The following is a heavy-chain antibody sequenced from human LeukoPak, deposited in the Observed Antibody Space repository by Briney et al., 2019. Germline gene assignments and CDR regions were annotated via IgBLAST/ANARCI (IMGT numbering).Heavy chain of an antibody. CDR1: GYSFTSYW. D-gene: IGHD2-2*01. Sequence: GESLKISCKGSGYSFTSYWIGWARQMPGKGLEWMGIIYPGDSDTRYSPSFQGQVTISADKSISTAYLQWSSLKASDTAMYYCARTDCSSTSCYLGNWFDPWGQGTLVTVSS. J-gene: IGHJ5*02. CDR2: IYPGDSDT. CDR3: ARTDCSSTSCYLGNWFDP. V-gene: IGHV5-51*01.